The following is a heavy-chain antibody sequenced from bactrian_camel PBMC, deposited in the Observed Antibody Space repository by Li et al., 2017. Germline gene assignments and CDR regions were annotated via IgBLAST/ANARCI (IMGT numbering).Heavy chain of an antibody. CDR1: GFTFSSYA. Sequence: QLVESGGGWVQPGGSLRLSCAASGFTFSSYAMGWVRQAPGKGLEWVSGISSGGGRTYYADSVKGRFTISRDDAKNTLYLQLNSLKTEDTAMYYCTKDYVEGLGIDYWGQGTQVTVS. CDR2: ISSGGGRT. V-gene: IGHV3S31*01. CDR3: TKDYVEGLGIDY. J-gene: IGHJ4*01. D-gene: IGHD1*01.